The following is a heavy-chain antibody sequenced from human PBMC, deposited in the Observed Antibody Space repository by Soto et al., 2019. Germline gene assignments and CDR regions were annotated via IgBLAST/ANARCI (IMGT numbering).Heavy chain of an antibody. CDR3: ARDASSGYYDAFDI. V-gene: IGHV3-33*01. J-gene: IGHJ3*02. Sequence: GGSLRLSCAVSGFTFSSYGMHWVRQAPGKGLEWVAVIWYDGSNKYYADSVKGRFTISRDNSKNTLYLQMNSLRAEDTAVYYCARDASSGYYDAFDIWGQGTMVTVSS. CDR2: IWYDGSNK. CDR1: GFTFSSYG. D-gene: IGHD3-22*01.